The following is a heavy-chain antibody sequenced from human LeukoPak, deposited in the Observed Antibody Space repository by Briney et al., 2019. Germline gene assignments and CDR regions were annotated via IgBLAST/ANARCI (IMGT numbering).Heavy chain of an antibody. CDR1: GGSISSYY. V-gene: IGHV4-4*07. CDR3: ASEIAAAGYYYYMDV. Sequence: SETLSLTCTVSGGSISSYYWSWIRQPAGKGLEWIGRIYTSGSTNYNPSLKSRVTMSVDTSKNQFSLKLSSVTAADTAVYYCASEIAAAGYYYYMDVWGKGTTVTVSS. D-gene: IGHD6-13*01. CDR2: IYTSGST. J-gene: IGHJ6*03.